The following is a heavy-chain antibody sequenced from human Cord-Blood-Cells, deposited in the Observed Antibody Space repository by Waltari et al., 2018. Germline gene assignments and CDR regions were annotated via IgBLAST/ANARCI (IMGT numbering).Heavy chain of an antibody. CDR1: GFTFSSYA. J-gene: IGHJ6*02. V-gene: IGHV3-23*04. Sequence: EVQLVESGGGLVQPGGSLRLSCAASGFTFSSYAMSWVRQAPGEGMEWVSAISGSGGSTYYADSVKGRFTISRDNSKNTLYLQMNSLRAEDTAVYYCAKASKDIVVVPAAINNYYYYGMDVWGQGTTVTVSS. D-gene: IGHD2-2*01. CDR2: ISGSGGST. CDR3: AKASKDIVVVPAAINNYYYYGMDV.